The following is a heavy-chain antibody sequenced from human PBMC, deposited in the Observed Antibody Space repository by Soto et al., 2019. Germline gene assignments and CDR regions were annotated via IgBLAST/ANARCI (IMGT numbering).Heavy chain of an antibody. CDR2: IIPFSGTP. CDR3: ARVRYSGDYYDSHDAFDI. V-gene: IGHV1-69*13. Sequence: GASVKVSCKASGGTLSSNGVAWVRQAPGQGPEWMGGIIPFSGTPKYAEKFQGRVTIIADQFTSTAYMEMTRLRSEDTAMYYCARVRYSGDYYDSHDAFDIWGQGTKVTVSS. J-gene: IGHJ3*02. CDR1: GGTLSSNG. D-gene: IGHD1-26*01.